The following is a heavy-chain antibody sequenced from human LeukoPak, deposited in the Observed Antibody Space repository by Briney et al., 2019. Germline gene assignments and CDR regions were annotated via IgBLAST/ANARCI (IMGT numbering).Heavy chain of an antibody. CDR1: GFTVSSNY. V-gene: IGHV3-66*01. J-gene: IGHJ4*02. D-gene: IGHD2-2*01. CDR2: IYSGGST. Sequence: GGSLRLSCAASGFTVSSNYMSWVRQAPGKGLEWVSVIYSGGSTYYADSVKGRFTISRDNSKDTLYLQMNSLRAEDTAVYYCARELRYCSSTSCSLTDYWGQGTLVTVSS. CDR3: ARELRYCSSTSCSLTDY.